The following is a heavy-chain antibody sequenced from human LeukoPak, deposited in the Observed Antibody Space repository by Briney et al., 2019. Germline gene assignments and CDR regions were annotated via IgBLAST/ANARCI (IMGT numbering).Heavy chain of an antibody. CDR2: ISWDGGST. V-gene: IGHV3-43D*03. CDR3: AKDSPIYCSSTSCKGSSSYFDY. D-gene: IGHD2-2*01. CDR1: GFTFDDYA. J-gene: IGHJ4*02. Sequence: GGSLRLSCAASGFTFDDYAMHWVRQAPGKGLEWVSLISWDGGSTYYADSVKGRFTISRDNSKNSLYLQMNSLRAEDTALYYCAKDSPIYCSSTSCKGSSSYFDYWGQGTLVTVSS.